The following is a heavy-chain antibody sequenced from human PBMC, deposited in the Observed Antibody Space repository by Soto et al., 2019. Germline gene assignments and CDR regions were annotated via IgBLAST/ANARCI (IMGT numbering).Heavy chain of an antibody. D-gene: IGHD6-13*01. Sequence: GGSLRLSCAASGFTFSSYAMHWVRQAPGKGLEWVAVISYDGSNKYYADSVKGRFTISRDNSKNTLYLQMNSLRAEDTAVYYCARDWGYSSSWPTHFQHWGQGTLVTV. J-gene: IGHJ1*01. CDR2: ISYDGSNK. CDR1: GFTFSSYA. V-gene: IGHV3-30-3*01. CDR3: ARDWGYSSSWPTHFQH.